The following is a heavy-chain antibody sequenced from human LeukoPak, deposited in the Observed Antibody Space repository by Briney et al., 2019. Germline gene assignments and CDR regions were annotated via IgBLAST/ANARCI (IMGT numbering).Heavy chain of an antibody. D-gene: IGHD1-7*01. CDR3: ARMRTGTGELDY. CDR1: GGSISTYY. J-gene: IGHJ4*02. CDR2: IYTSGST. Sequence: TSETLSLTCTVSGGSISTYYWSWIRQPAGKGLEWIGRIYTSGSTNYNPSLRSRVTMSVDTSKNQFSLKLSSVTAADTAVYYCARMRTGTGELDYWGQGTLVTVSS. V-gene: IGHV4-4*07.